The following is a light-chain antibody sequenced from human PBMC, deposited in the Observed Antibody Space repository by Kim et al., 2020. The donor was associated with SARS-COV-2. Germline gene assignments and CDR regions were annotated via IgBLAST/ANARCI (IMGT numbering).Light chain of an antibody. J-gene: IGKJ4*01. V-gene: IGKV1-12*01. Sequence: ESVGDRVTITCRASQSIGSWLAWYQQEPGKAPKLLIYAASTLQSGVPSRFNGIGSGTHFTLTITNLQPEDFATYFCQQAGSHPLTFGGGTKVDIK. CDR2: AAS. CDR1: QSIGSW. CDR3: QQAGSHPLT.